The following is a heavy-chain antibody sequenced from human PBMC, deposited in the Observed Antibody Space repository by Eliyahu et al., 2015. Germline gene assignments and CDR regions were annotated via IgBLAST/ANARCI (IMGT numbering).Heavy chain of an antibody. Sequence: EVQLXESGGGLVKPGGPLXXSXAASGXTFXSYSMNWVRQXPGKGLEWGSSISSSSSYIYYADSVKGRFTISRDNAKNSLYLQMNSLRAEDTAVYYCARDFEDYGDYGWFDPWGQGTLVTVSS. CDR1: GXTFXSYS. CDR3: ARDFEDYGDYGWFDP. D-gene: IGHD4-17*01. CDR2: ISSSSSYI. V-gene: IGHV3-21*01. J-gene: IGHJ5*02.